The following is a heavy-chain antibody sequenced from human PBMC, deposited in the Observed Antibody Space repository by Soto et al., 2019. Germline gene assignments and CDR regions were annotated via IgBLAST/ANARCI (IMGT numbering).Heavy chain of an antibody. CDR3: ARWSYLDY. Sequence: GSLRLSCAASGFSFGSYALSWVRQAPGKGLEWVSTISGSDGETFYADSVKGRFSISRDTSQNTLYLQMNSLRADDTAIYYCARWSYLDYWGQGTRVTVSS. J-gene: IGHJ4*02. D-gene: IGHD3-3*01. CDR1: GFSFGSYA. V-gene: IGHV3-23*01. CDR2: ISGSDGET.